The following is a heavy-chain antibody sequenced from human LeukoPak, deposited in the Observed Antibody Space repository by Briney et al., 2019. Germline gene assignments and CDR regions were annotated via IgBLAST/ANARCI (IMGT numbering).Heavy chain of an antibody. V-gene: IGHV3-30*04. J-gene: IGHJ4*02. CDR2: ISYDGSNK. CDR3: ARLIVAGAN. CDR1: GFTFSSYA. D-gene: IGHD5-12*01. Sequence: GGSLGLSCAASGFTFSSYAMHWVRQAPGKGLEWVAVISYDGSNKYYADSVKGRFTISRDNSKNTLYLQMNSLRAEDTAVYYCARLIVAGANWGQGTLVTVSS.